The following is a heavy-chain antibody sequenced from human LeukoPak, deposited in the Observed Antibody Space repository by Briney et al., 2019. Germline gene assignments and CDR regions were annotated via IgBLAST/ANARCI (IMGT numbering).Heavy chain of an antibody. CDR1: GYTFTSYD. J-gene: IGHJ5*02. CDR3: ARGRFYDILTGYREWFDP. D-gene: IGHD3-9*01. Sequence: ASVKVSCKASGYTFTSYDINWVRQATGQGLEWMGWMNPNSGNTGYAQKFQGRVTMTRNTSISTAYMELSSLRSEGTAVYYCARGRFYDILTGYREWFDPWGQGTLVTVSS. CDR2: MNPNSGNT. V-gene: IGHV1-8*01.